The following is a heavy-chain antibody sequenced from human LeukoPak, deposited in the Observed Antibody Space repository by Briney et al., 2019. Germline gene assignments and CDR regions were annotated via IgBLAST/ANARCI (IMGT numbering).Heavy chain of an antibody. J-gene: IGHJ4*02. CDR1: GGSFSGYY. CDR2: INHSGST. Sequence: SETLSLTCAVYGGSFSGYYWSWIRQPPGKGLEWIGEINHSGSTNYTPSLKSRVTISVDTSKNQFSLKLSSVTAADTAVYYCARKGGYYDSSGYYYYWGQGTLVTVSS. CDR3: ARKGGYYDSSGYYYY. D-gene: IGHD3-22*01. V-gene: IGHV4-34*01.